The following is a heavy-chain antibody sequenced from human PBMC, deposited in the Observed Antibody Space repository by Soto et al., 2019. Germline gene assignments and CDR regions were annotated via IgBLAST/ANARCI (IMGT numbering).Heavy chain of an antibody. CDR2: IYYSGST. V-gene: IGHV4-59*01. CDR1: GGSISSYY. Sequence: SETLSLTCTVSGGSISSYYWSWIRQPPGKGLEWIGYIYYSGSTNYNPSLKSRVTISVDTSKNQFSLKLSSVTAADTAVYYCARGSSRITIFGVARFDPWGQGTLVTVSS. D-gene: IGHD3-3*01. CDR3: ARGSSRITIFGVARFDP. J-gene: IGHJ5*02.